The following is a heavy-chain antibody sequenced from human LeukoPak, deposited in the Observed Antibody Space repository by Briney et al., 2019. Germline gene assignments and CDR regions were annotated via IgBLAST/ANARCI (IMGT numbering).Heavy chain of an antibody. CDR3: ARDRASGRIVGATAHWYFDL. CDR1: GGSISSYY. CDR2: IYTSGST. Sequence: PSETLSLTCTVSGGSISSYYWSWLRQPAGKGLEWIGRIYTSGSTNYNPSLKSRVTMSVDTSKNQFSLKLSSVTAADTAVYYCARDRASGRIVGATAHWYFDLWGRGTLVTVSS. D-gene: IGHD1-26*01. J-gene: IGHJ2*01. V-gene: IGHV4-4*07.